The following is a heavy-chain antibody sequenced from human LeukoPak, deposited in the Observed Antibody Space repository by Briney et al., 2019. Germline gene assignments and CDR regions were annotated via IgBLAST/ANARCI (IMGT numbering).Heavy chain of an antibody. J-gene: IGHJ4*02. CDR1: GFTLSSHG. CDR2: IIPSGHTK. D-gene: IGHD5-24*01. V-gene: IGHV3-23*01. Sequence: GGTLTLSCAASGFTLSSHGMNWVRQAAGRGLAWVSGIIPSGHTKYYADSVRGRFTISRDNSRNTLYLQMNSLRAEDTAVYYCAKDDRWLQFCCWGKGTLVTVSA. CDR3: AKDDRWLQFCC.